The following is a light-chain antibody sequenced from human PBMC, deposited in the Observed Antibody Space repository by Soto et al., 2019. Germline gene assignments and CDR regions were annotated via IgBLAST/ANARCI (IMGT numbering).Light chain of an antibody. CDR3: CSYAGSYTGV. CDR1: SSDVGVYNY. CDR2: DVS. J-gene: IGLJ1*01. Sequence: QSALTQPRSVSGSPGQSVTISCTGTSSDVGVYNYVSWYQHHPGKAPKFMIYDVSKRPSGVPDRFSGSKSGNTASLTISGLQAEDEADYYCCSYAGSYTGVFGTGTKLTVL. V-gene: IGLV2-11*01.